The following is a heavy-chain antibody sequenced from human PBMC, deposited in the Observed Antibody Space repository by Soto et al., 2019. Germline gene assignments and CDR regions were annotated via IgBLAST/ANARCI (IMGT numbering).Heavy chain of an antibody. D-gene: IGHD2-15*01. CDR1: GFTFGTYT. CDR2: IGAGGDT. CDR3: VNSLIRTVGRTA. J-gene: IGHJ4*02. V-gene: IGHV3-23*01. Sequence: GGSLRLSCAASGFTFGTYTMNWVRQAPGKGLEWVSGIGAGGDTHYADSVEGRFTISRDDSKNTLFLQMSSLRVEDTDVYYFVNSLIRTVGRTAWCQGIQVNVS.